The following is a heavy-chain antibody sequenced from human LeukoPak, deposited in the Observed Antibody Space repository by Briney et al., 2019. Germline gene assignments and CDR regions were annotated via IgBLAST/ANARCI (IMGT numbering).Heavy chain of an antibody. Sequence: GGSLRLSCAASGFTFNNYAMNWVRQAPGKGLEWVSSISGGGETTYYADSAKGRFTISRDNSQITLYLQMNSLRAEDTAVYYCARDYADYVGYFFFDYWGQGTLVTVSS. J-gene: IGHJ4*02. D-gene: IGHD4-17*01. CDR2: ISGGGETT. CDR1: GFTFNNYA. V-gene: IGHV3-23*01. CDR3: ARDYADYVGYFFFDY.